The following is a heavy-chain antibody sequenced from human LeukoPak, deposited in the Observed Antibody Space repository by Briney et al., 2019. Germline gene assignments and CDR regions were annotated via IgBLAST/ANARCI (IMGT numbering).Heavy chain of an antibody. CDR2: ISYDGSNK. CDR1: GLTFSSYG. J-gene: IGHJ4*02. CDR3: AKDHSYSSSFFDY. Sequence: GGSLRLSCAASGLTFSSYGMHWVRQAPGKGLEWVAVISYDGSNKYYADSVKGRFTISRDNSKNTLYLQMNSLRAEDTAVYYCAKDHSYSSSFFDYWGQGTLVTVSS. D-gene: IGHD6-6*01. V-gene: IGHV3-30*18.